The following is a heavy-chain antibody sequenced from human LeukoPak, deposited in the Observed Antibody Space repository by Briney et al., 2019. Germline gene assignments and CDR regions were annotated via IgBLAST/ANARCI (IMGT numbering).Heavy chain of an antibody. Sequence: ASVKVSCKASGYTFGSYDINWVRQAPGQGLEWMGWMNPNSGNTGYAQKFQGRLTMTGNTSISTFYMELSSLRSEDTAVYFCAIGVLISAYHFDYWGRGTLVTVSS. J-gene: IGHJ4*02. CDR2: MNPNSGNT. D-gene: IGHD2-15*01. CDR1: GYTFGSYD. V-gene: IGHV1-8*01. CDR3: AIGVLISAYHFDY.